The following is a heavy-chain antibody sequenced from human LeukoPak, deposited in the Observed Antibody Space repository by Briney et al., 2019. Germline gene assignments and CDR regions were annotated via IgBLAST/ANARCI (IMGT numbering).Heavy chain of an antibody. D-gene: IGHD3-9*01. V-gene: IGHV4-39*01. CDR2: IYYSWCT. CDR1: GGAISSCSNY. CDR3: ARGYYDVLTGHPKNFDY. Sequence: SEPLPLSCTVSGGAISSCSNYWGWIPQSPREGLSWIWSIYYSWCTYYSPSLKSRVTISVDTSNNQFSLKLSSVTAADTAVYYCARGYYDVLTGHPKNFDYWGQGTLVTVSS. J-gene: IGHJ4*02.